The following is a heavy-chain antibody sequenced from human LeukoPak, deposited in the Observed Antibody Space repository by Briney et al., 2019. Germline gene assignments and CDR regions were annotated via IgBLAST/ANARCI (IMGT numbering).Heavy chain of an antibody. D-gene: IGHD3-10*01. CDR1: EFTFSAYW. CDR2: VKQDGSEK. CDR3: ARGRVPSGY. V-gene: IGHV3-7*01. Sequence: GGSLRLSCAASEFTFSAYWMSWVRQAPGKGLEWVATVKQDGSEKYYMDSMKGRFTISRDNAKNSLYLQMNSLRTEDTAVYYCARGRVPSGYWGQGTLVTVSS. J-gene: IGHJ4*02.